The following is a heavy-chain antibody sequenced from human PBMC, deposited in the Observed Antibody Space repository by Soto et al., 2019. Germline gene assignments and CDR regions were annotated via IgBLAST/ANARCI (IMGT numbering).Heavy chain of an antibody. CDR3: AKPGIAAAGNWFDP. J-gene: IGHJ5*02. V-gene: IGHV3-30*18. D-gene: IGHD6-13*01. CDR2: ISYDGSNK. CDR1: GFTFSSYG. Sequence: PGGSLRLSCAASGFTFSSYGMHWVRQAPGKGLEWVAVISYDGSNKYYADSVKGRFTISRDNSKNTLYLQMNSLRAEDTAVYYCAKPGIAAAGNWFDPWGQGTLVTVSS.